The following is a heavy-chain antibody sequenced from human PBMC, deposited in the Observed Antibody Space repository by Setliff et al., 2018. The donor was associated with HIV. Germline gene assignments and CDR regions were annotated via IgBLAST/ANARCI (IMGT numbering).Heavy chain of an antibody. CDR2: INHSGST. D-gene: IGHD2-15*01. CDR3: ARARRAGSGPKDFQH. Sequence: SETLSLTCAVYGGSFNGYYWSWIRQPPGKGLEWIGEINHSGSTNYNPSLKSRVTMSVDKSKNQFSLRLSSVTAADTAVYYCARARRAGSGPKDFQHWGQGTLVTVSS. J-gene: IGHJ1*01. CDR1: GGSFNGYY. V-gene: IGHV4-34*01.